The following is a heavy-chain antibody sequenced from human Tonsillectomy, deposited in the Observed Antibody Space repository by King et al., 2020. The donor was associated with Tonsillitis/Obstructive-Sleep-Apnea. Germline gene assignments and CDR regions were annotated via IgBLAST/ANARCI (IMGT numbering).Heavy chain of an antibody. CDR3: ARDNRDIAATIKFDY. CDR2: ISAYNGDT. Sequence: VQLVQSGAEVKKPGASVKVSCKTSDYTFTNYGINWVRQAPGQGLEWMGWISAYNGDTHYAQKVQGRVTMTTDTSTSTVYIELRSLRYDDTAVYYCARDNRDIAATIKFDYWGQGTLVTVSS. V-gene: IGHV1-18*01. D-gene: IGHD5-12*01. CDR1: DYTFTNYG. J-gene: IGHJ4*02.